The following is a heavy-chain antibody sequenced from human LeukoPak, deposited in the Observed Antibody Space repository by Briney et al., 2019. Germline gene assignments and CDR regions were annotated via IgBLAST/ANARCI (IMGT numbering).Heavy chain of an antibody. CDR3: SRDPRPCDY. V-gene: IGHV3-11*04. Sequence: GGSLRLSCAASGFTFSDYYMTWIRQAPGKGLESVAYISGSGSVIVYADSVKGRFIISRDNAQNSLYLQMNSLRDEDTAVYYCSRDPRPCDYWGQGTLVTVSS. CDR1: GFTFSDYY. J-gene: IGHJ4*02. CDR2: ISGSGSVI.